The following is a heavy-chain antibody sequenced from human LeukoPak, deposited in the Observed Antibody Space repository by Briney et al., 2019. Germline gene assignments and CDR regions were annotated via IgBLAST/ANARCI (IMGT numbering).Heavy chain of an antibody. Sequence: PGGSLRLSCAASGFTFSSYWMHWVRQAPGKGLVWVSRINSDGSCTSYADSVKGRFTISRDNAENTLYLQMNSLRAEDTAVYYCARGRGPGKDGLRYFDWLLDYWGQGTLVTVSS. CDR1: GFTFSSYW. J-gene: IGHJ4*02. CDR2: INSDGSCT. D-gene: IGHD3-9*01. V-gene: IGHV3-74*01. CDR3: ARGRGPGKDGLRYFDWLLDY.